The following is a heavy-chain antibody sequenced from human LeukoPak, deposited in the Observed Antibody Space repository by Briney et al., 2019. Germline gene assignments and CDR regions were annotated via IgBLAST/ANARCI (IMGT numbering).Heavy chain of an antibody. CDR3: AELGIAMIGGV. CDR1: GFTFSSYE. J-gene: IGHJ6*04. V-gene: IGHV3-48*03. D-gene: IGHD3-10*02. Sequence: GGSLRLSCAASGFTFSSYEMNWVRQAPGKGLEWVSYISSSGSTIYYADSVKGRFTISRDNAKNSLYLQMNRLRAEDTAVYYCAELGIAMIGGVWGKGTTVTISS. CDR2: ISSSGSTI.